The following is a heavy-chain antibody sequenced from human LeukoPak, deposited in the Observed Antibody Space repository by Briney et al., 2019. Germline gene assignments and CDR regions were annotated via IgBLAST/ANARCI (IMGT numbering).Heavy chain of an antibody. CDR3: AKAFVLMVYASPFDY. D-gene: IGHD2-8*01. CDR2: ISGSGGST. V-gene: IGHV3-23*01. Sequence: GGSLRLSCAASGFTFSSYAMSWVRQAPGKGLEWVSAISGSGGSTYYADSVKGRFTISRDNSKNTLYLQMNSLRAEDTAVYYCAKAFVLMVYASPFDYWGQGTLVTVSS. J-gene: IGHJ4*02. CDR1: GFTFSSYA.